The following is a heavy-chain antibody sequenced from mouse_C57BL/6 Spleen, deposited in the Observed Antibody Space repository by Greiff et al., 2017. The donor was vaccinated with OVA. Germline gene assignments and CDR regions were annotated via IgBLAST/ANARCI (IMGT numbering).Heavy chain of an antibody. CDR2: ISSGSSTL. D-gene: IGHD1-1*01. CDR1: GFTFSDYG. Sequence: EVMLVESGGGLVKPGGSLKLSCAASGFTFSDYGMHWVRQAPEKGLEWVAYISSGSSTLYYADTVKGRFPLSRDHAKNTLFLQMTSLRSEDTAMYYCASPYYYGSSYWYCDGGGRGTTVTVAS. J-gene: IGHJ1*03. V-gene: IGHV5-17*01. CDR3: ASPYYYGSSYWYCDG.